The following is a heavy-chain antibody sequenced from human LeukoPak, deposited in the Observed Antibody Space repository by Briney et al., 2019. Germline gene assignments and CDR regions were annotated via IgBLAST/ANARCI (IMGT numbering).Heavy chain of an antibody. V-gene: IGHV4-38-2*01. J-gene: IGHJ4*02. CDR1: GYSISSGYY. D-gene: IGHD3-3*01. CDR3: ARRYYDFWSDYYTFFDY. Sequence: PSETLSLTCAVSGYSISSGYYWGWIRQPPGKGLEWIGSIYHSGSTYYNPSLKSRVTISVDTSKNQFSLKLSSVTAADTAVYYCARRYYDFWSDYYTFFDYWGQGTLVTVSS. CDR2: IYHSGST.